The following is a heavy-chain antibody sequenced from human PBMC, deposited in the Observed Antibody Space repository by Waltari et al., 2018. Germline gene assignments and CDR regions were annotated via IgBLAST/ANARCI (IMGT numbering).Heavy chain of an antibody. CDR2: IIPILGIA. D-gene: IGHD5-18*01. CDR1: GGTFSSYT. J-gene: IGHJ3*02. V-gene: IGHV1-69*02. CDR3: ASCLYSYGSWSDAFDI. Sequence: QVQLVQSGAEVKKPGSSVKVSCKASGGTFSSYTISWVRQAPGQGLEWMGRIIPILGIANYAKKFQGRVTITADKSTSTAYMELSSLRSEDTAVYYCASCLYSYGSWSDAFDIWGQGTMVTVSS.